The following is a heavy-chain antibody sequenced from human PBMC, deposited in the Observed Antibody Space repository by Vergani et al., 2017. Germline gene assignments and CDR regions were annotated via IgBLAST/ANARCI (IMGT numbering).Heavy chain of an antibody. CDR2: ISYDGSNK. CDR3: AGRDDYSNYYYYYMDV. V-gene: IGHV3-30-3*01. J-gene: IGHJ6*03. CDR1: GFTFSSYA. Sequence: QVQLVESGGGVVQPGRSLRLSCAASGFTFSSYAMHWVRQAPGKGLEWVAVISYDGSNKYYADSVKGRFTISRDNAKNSLYLQMNSLRAEDTAVYYCAGRDDYSNYYYYYMDVWGKGTTVTVSS. D-gene: IGHD4-11*01.